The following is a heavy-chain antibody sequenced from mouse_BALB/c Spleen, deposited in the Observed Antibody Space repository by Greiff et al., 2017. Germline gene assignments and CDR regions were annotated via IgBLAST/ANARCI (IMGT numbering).Heavy chain of an antibody. J-gene: IGHJ2*01. D-gene: IGHD5-1*01. CDR1: GYSITSDYA. Sequence: EVKLVESGPGLVKPSQSLSLTCTVTGYSITSDYAWNWIRQFPGNKLEWMGYISYSGSTSYNPSLKSRISITRDTSKNQFFLQLNSVTTEDTATYYCARSYHYFDYWGQGTTLTVSS. CDR3: ARSYHYFDY. CDR2: ISYSGST. V-gene: IGHV3-2*02.